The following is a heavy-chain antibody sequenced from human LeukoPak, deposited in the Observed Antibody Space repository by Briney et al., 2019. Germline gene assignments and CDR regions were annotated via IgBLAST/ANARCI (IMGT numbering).Heavy chain of an antibody. CDR1: GYTFTTYG. D-gene: IGHD1-20*01. CDR2: ISAYDGNT. V-gene: IGHV1-18*01. J-gene: IGHJ4*02. CDR3: ARAAYNWTYYFDY. Sequence: ASVKVSCKASGYTFTTYGTTWVRQAPGQGLEWMGWISAYDGNTKYAQKLQDRVTMTTDTSTSTAYMELRGLRSDDTAVYYCARAAYNWTYYFDYWGQGTLVTVSS.